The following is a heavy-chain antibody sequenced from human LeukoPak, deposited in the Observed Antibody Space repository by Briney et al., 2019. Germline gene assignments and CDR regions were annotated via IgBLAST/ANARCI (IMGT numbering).Heavy chain of an antibody. CDR1: GGSFSGYY. V-gene: IGHV4-34*01. CDR3: ARRRSGVRGDMTIGWFDR. Sequence: SETLSLTCAVHGGSFSGYYWNWIRQPPGKGLEWIGEINHSGSNNYNPSPKSRVTITVDTSTNQFSLKLSSGTAAGTAVYYCARRRSGVRGDMTIGWFDRWGQGTLVTVSS. J-gene: IGHJ5*02. CDR2: INHSGSN. D-gene: IGHD3-10*01.